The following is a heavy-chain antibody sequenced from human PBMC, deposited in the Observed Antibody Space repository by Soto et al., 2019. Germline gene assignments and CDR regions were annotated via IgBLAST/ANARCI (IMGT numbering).Heavy chain of an antibody. CDR3: ALRKTGSYFDY. Sequence: XESLRLSCAGAGFTFSTYSMSWVRQAPGKGLEWVSAISASGTSTFYVGSVKGRFTISRDNSMNTLYLQMNSLRADDTAVYYCALRKTGSYFDYWGQGSLVTVSS. V-gene: IGHV3-23*01. D-gene: IGHD7-27*01. CDR1: GFTFSTYS. J-gene: IGHJ4*02. CDR2: ISASGTST.